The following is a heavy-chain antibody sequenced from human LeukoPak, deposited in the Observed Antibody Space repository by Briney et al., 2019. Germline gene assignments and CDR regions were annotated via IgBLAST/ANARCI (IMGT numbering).Heavy chain of an antibody. J-gene: IGHJ4*02. CDR2: ITTTGDRI. V-gene: IGHV3-48*03. D-gene: IGHD6-13*01. Sequence: PGGSLRLSCAASGFTFSSYEMNWVRQAPGKGLEWISYITTTGDRIQYADSVKGRFTISRDNAKNSLYLQMNSLKTEDTAVYYCTRSIAAAGTPDYWGQGTLVTVSS. CDR1: GFTFSSYE. CDR3: TRSIAAAGTPDY.